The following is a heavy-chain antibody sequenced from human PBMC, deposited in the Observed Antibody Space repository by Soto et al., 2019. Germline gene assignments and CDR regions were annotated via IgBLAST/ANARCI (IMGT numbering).Heavy chain of an antibody. Sequence: PGESLKISCAASGFTFSNAWMSWVRQAPGKGLEWVGRIKSKTDGGTTDYAAPVKGRFTISRDDSKNTLYLQMNSLKTEDTAVYYCSTDRPYYDFWSGYPRIDYWGHRTLVTVSS. D-gene: IGHD3-3*01. CDR3: STDRPYYDFWSGYPRIDY. V-gene: IGHV3-15*01. J-gene: IGHJ4*01. CDR2: IKSKTDGGTT. CDR1: GFTFSNAW.